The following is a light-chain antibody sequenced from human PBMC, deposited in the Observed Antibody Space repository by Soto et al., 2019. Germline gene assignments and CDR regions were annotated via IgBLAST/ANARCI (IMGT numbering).Light chain of an antibody. V-gene: IGKV3D-20*01. CDR1: QSVNRNY. J-gene: IGKJ4*01. CDR2: DAS. Sequence: ETVLTQSPPPLSLSPGERAPLSCGASQSVNRNYLAWYQRKPGLAPRLLIYDASSRATGIPDRFSGRGSGTDFTLTISRLEPEDFAVYYCQQYGNSPLTFGGGTKVEIK. CDR3: QQYGNSPLT.